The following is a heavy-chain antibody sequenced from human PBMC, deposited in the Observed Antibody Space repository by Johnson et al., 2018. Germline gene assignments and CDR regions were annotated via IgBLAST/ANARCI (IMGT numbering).Heavy chain of an antibody. D-gene: IGHD2-15*01. CDR3: ARDRGYCSGGSCYRYFQH. CDR2: ISYDGSNK. CDR1: GFTFSSYA. J-gene: IGHJ1*01. V-gene: IGHV3-30-3*01. Sequence: QVQLVESGGGVVQPGRSLRLSCAASGFTFSSYAMNWVRQAPGKGLEWVAVISYDGSNKYYADSVKVRFTISRDNSKNTLYLQMNSLRAEDTAVYYCARDRGYCSGGSCYRYFQHWGQGTLVTVSS.